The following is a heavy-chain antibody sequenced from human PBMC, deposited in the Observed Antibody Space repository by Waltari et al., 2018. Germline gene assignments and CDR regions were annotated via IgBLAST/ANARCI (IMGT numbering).Heavy chain of an antibody. CDR3: ARGVGSSWYGDNWFDP. D-gene: IGHD6-13*01. CDR2: IYTSGST. V-gene: IGHV4-4*07. J-gene: IGHJ5*02. Sequence: QVQLQESGPGLVKPSETLSLTCTVSGGSISRYYSRWIRQPAGKGLEWIGRIYTSGSTNYNPSLKSRVTMSVDTSKNQFSLKLSSVTAADTAVYYCARGVGSSWYGDNWFDPWGQGTLVTVSS. CDR1: GGSISRYY.